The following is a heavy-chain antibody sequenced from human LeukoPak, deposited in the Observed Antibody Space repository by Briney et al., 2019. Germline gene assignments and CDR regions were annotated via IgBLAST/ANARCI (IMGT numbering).Heavy chain of an antibody. CDR1: GFTVSSNY. Sequence: PGGSLRLSCAASGFTVSSNYMSWVRQAPGKGLKWVSVIYSGGSTYYADSVKGRFTISRDNSKNTLYLQMNSLRAEDTAVYYCAKDLNWNYVRYFDYWGQGTLVTVSS. V-gene: IGHV3-53*01. CDR3: AKDLNWNYVRYFDY. CDR2: IYSGGST. D-gene: IGHD1-7*01. J-gene: IGHJ4*02.